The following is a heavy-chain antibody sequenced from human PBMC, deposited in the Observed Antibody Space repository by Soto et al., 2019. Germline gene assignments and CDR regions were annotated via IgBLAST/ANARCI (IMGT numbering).Heavy chain of an antibody. CDR1: GASLSNSY. J-gene: IGHJ4*02. Sequence: QVQLQESGPGLVKPSETLSLTCTVSGASLSNSYWSWIRQPPGKGLEWIGYIYYSGNTIYNPSLKSRVTMSVDTSKNQFSLNLSSVTAADTAMYFCARFTHYYFDYWGQGTLVTVSS. V-gene: IGHV4-59*08. CDR2: IYYSGNT. CDR3: ARFTHYYFDY.